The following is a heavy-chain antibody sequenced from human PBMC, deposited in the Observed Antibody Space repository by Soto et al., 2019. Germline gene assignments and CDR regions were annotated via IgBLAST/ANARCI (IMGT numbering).Heavy chain of an antibody. CDR2: IYYSGST. Sequence: PSESLSIACTVSGGSISSGDYYGSWIRQPPGKGLEWIGYIYYSGSTYYNPSLKSRVTISVDTSKNQFPLKLSSVTAADTAVYYCAREYYDFWSGYPNWFDPWGQGTLVTVSS. CDR3: AREYYDFWSGYPNWFDP. J-gene: IGHJ5*02. CDR1: GGSISSGDYY. V-gene: IGHV4-30-4*01. D-gene: IGHD3-3*01.